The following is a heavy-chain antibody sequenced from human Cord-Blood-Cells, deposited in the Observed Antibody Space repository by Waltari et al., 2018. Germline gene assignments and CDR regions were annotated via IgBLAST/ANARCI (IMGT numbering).Heavy chain of an antibody. D-gene: IGHD1-1*01. J-gene: IGHJ4*02. CDR2: IWYDGSNK. V-gene: IGHV3-33*01. CDR1: GFTFSSCG. CDR3: ARGWNYFDY. Sequence: QVQLVESGGGVVQPGRSLRLSCAASGFTFSSCGMHWVRQAPGKGLEWVAVIWYDGSNKYYADSVKGRFTISRDNSKNTLYLQMNSLRAEDTAVYYCARGWNYFDYWGQGTLVTISS.